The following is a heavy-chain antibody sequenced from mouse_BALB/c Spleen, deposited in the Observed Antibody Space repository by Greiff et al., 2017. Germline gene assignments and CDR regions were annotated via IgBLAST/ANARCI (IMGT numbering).Heavy chain of an antibody. CDR1: GYAFSSYW. D-gene: IGHD2-3*01. CDR2: IYPGTGST. CDR3: ARRDGYLYYFDY. Sequence: QVQLQQSGAELVRPGSSVKISCKASGYAFSSYWMNWVKQRSGQGLEWIARIYPGTGSTYYNEKFKGKATLTADKSSSTAYMQLSSLKSEDSAVYFCARRDGYLYYFDYWGQGTTLTVSS. V-gene: IGHV1-76*01. J-gene: IGHJ2*01.